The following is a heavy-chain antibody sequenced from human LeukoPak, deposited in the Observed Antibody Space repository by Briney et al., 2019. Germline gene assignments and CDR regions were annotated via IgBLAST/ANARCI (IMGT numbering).Heavy chain of an antibody. CDR1: GFTSSSFW. V-gene: IGHV3-7*01. Sequence: GGSLRLACAASGFTSSSFWMSWVRQAPGKGLEWVANINQDGSEKYYADSVKGRFTISRDNAKNSLYLQMNSLRAEDTAVYYCARDIDDSSGYYDYWGQGTLVTVSS. CDR3: ARDIDDSSGYYDY. J-gene: IGHJ4*02. D-gene: IGHD3-22*01. CDR2: INQDGSEK.